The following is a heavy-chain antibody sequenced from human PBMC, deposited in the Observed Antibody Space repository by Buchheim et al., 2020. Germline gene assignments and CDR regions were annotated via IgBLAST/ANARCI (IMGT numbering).Heavy chain of an antibody. Sequence: EVQLLESGGELVQPGGSLRLSCAASGFTFSTFAMTWVRQAPGKGLEWVSSIRGSGDTTFYSDSVRGRSTSSRDNSKNTLYLQMNSLTDADTAMYYCTRDPNGDYVGAFDFLGQGT. J-gene: IGHJ3*01. CDR2: IRGSGDTT. CDR3: TRDPNGDYVGAFDF. D-gene: IGHD2-8*01. V-gene: IGHV3-23*01. CDR1: GFTFSTFA.